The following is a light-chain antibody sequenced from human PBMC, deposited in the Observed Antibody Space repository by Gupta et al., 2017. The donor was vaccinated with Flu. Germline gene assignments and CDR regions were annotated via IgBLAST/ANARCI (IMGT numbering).Light chain of an antibody. V-gene: IGLV3-25*02. J-gene: IGLJ3*02. Sequence: SYELTQPPPVSVSPGQTARITCSGDALPKQYAYWYQQKPGQAPVLVIYKDSERPSGIPERFSGSSSGTTVTLTISGVQAEDEADYYCQSADSSGTPWVFGGGTKLTVL. CDR2: KDS. CDR3: QSADSSGTPWV. CDR1: ALPKQY.